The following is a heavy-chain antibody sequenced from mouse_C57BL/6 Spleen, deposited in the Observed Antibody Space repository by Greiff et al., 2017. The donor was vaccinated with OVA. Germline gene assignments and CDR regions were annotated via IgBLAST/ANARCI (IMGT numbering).Heavy chain of an antibody. D-gene: IGHD3-1*01. CDR1: GYAFRSSW. V-gene: IGHV1-82*01. CDR2: IYPGDGDT. CDR3: ARSGAMDY. Sequence: VQLQQSGPELVKPGASVKISCKASGYAFRSSWMNWVKQRPGKGLEWIGRIYPGDGDTNYNGKFKGKATLTADKSSSTAYMQLSSLTSEDSAVYFCARSGAMDYWGQGTSVTVSS. J-gene: IGHJ4*01.